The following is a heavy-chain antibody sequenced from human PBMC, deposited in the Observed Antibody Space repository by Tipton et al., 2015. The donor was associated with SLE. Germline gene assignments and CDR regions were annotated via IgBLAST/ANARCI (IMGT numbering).Heavy chain of an antibody. D-gene: IGHD3/OR15-3a*01. CDR3: ARDSGLFWTGSFDP. J-gene: IGHJ5*02. Sequence: GLVKPSETLSVTCKVSGDSLSSSYWSWIRQPPGKGLEWVGYIYHIGTTMYNPSLKSRATISLDRSKKEFSLRLNSVTAADTAVYYCARDSGLFWTGSFDPWGLGTLVTVSS. CDR2: IYHIGTT. V-gene: IGHV4-59*01. CDR1: GDSLSSSY.